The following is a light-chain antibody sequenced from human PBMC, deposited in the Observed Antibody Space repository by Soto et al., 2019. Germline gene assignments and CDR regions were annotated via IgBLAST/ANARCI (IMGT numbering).Light chain of an antibody. CDR3: SSYASSSTLV. V-gene: IGLV2-14*01. Sequence: QSALTQPASVSGSPGQSIAISCTGSSGDVGAYNHVSWYQQHPDKALKLMIYDVSYRPSGVSNRFSGSKSGKTASLTISGLQSEDEADYYCSSYASSSTLVFGGGTKLTVL. CDR2: DVS. CDR1: SGDVGAYNH. J-gene: IGLJ2*01.